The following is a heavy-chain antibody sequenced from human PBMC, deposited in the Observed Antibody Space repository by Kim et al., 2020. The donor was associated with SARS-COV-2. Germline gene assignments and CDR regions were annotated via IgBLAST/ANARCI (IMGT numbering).Heavy chain of an antibody. CDR2: INPSGGST. D-gene: IGHD5-12*01. CDR3: ARDLYGGDGYLWYFDY. J-gene: IGHJ4*02. Sequence: ASVKVSCKASGYTFTSYYMHWVRQAPGQGLEWMGIINPSGGSTSYAQKFQGRVTMTRDTSTSTVYMELSSLRSEDTAVYYCARDLYGGDGYLWYFDYWGQGTLVTVSS. CDR1: GYTFTSYY. V-gene: IGHV1-46*01.